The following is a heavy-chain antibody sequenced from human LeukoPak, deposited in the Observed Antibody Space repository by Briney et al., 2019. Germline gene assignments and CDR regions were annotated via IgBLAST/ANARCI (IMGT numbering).Heavy chain of an antibody. CDR1: GFTYSSYA. V-gene: IGHV3-30-3*01. J-gene: IGHJ4*02. Sequence: GGSLRLSCAASGFTYSSYAMHWVRQAPGKGPEWVTVISYDGSNKYYADSVKGRFTISRDNSKNTLYLLVNSLRAEDTAVYYCARDLIGIDCSGGSCYAPLDYWGQGTLVTVSS. CDR2: ISYDGSNK. D-gene: IGHD2-15*01. CDR3: ARDLIGIDCSGGSCYAPLDY.